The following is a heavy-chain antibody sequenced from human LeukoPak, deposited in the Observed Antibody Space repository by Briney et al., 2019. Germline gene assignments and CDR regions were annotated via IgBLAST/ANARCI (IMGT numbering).Heavy chain of an antibody. D-gene: IGHD6-19*01. V-gene: IGHV4-4*07. Sequence: PSETLSLTCTVSGGSISNYHWSGIRQPAGKGLEWIGQIHTSGSTNYNPPLKSRVSMSIDTTEDQVSLTIRSVTAADTAFYYCARRDFSSGWSFDYWGQGTLVTVSS. CDR1: GGSISNYH. CDR2: IHTSGST. J-gene: IGHJ4*02. CDR3: ARRDFSSGWSFDY.